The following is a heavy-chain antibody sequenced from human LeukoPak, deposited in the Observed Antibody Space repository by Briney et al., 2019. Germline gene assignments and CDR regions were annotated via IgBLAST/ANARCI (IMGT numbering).Heavy chain of an antibody. J-gene: IGHJ5*02. CDR1: GGSISGQY. Sequence: SETLSLTCTVSGGSISGQYWSWIRQPPGKGLEWIGEIYYSGGTKYNPSLERRVTISLDTSKNQFSLRLTSMTTADTAVYYCARPSEYYFGPWGQGTLVTVSS. CDR3: ARPSEYYFGP. D-gene: IGHD2/OR15-2a*01. CDR2: IYYSGGT. V-gene: IGHV4-59*11.